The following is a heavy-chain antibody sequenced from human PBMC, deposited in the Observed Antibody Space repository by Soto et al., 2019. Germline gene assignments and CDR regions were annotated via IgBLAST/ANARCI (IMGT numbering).Heavy chain of an antibody. CDR1: GGSTSSDNY. Sequence: SETLSLTCTVSGGSTSSDNYWSWIRQPPGKGLEWIGHIYYSGNTDYNPSLKSRLAISIDTSKNQFSLKLSSVTAADTAVYFCARGGGESSDGLYYFDSWGQGSLVTVSS. CDR2: IYYSGNT. D-gene: IGHD3-16*01. CDR3: ARGGGESSDGLYYFDS. J-gene: IGHJ4*02. V-gene: IGHV4-30-4*01.